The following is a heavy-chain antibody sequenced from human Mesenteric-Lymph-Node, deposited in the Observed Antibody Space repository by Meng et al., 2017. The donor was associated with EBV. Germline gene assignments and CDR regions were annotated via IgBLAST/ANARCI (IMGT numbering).Heavy chain of an antibody. J-gene: IGHJ4*02. V-gene: IGHV2-5*02. CDR1: GFSLTPSGVA. Sequence: QTTIKESGPTLVKPTQPLPLTCTFSGFSLTPSGVAVGWIRQPPGGALEWLALVYWDDDKRYSPSLKSRLTITKDTSKNQVVLTMTNMDPVDTATYYCAHQGFSTSFGYWGQGTLVTVSS. D-gene: IGHD2-2*01. CDR3: AHQGFSTSFGY. CDR2: VYWDDDK.